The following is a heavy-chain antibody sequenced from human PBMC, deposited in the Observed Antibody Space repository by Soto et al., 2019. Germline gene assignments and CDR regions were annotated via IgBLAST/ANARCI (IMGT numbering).Heavy chain of an antibody. J-gene: IGHJ6*03. V-gene: IGHV4-39*01. CDR2: IYYSGST. CDR3: ARRRAEDDFWSGPRYYYYMDV. CDR1: GGSISSSSYY. D-gene: IGHD3-3*01. Sequence: SETLSLTCTVSGGSISSSSYYWGWIRQPPGKGLEWIGSIYYSGSTYYNPSLKSRVTISVDTSKNQFSRKLSSVTAADTAVYYCARRRAEDDFWSGPRYYYYMDVWGKGTTVTVSS.